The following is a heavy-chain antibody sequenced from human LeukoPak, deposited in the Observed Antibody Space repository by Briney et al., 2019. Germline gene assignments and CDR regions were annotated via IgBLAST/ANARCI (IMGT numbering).Heavy chain of an antibody. J-gene: IGHJ4*02. CDR3: ARGVSTPSDTGNYGGGYYYFDN. Sequence: SETLSLTCAVYGGSLSNYQWTWIRQSPEKGLELIGKINHVGSSNYNPSLKTRVTVSLEAPKNQFSLELRSVTAGDTALYYCARGVSTPSDTGNYGGGYYYFDNWGQGILVTVSS. CDR2: INHVGSS. V-gene: IGHV4-34*01. D-gene: IGHD4-11*01. CDR1: GGSLSNYQ.